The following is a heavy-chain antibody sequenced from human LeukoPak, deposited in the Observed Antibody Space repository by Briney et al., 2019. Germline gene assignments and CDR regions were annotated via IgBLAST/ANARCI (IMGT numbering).Heavy chain of an antibody. CDR1: GFTFSSYW. Sequence: GGSLRLSCAASGFTFSSYWMHWVRQAPGKGLVWGSGINTDGRSTSYADSVKGRFTISRDNAKNTLYLQMNSLRAEDTALYYCYGANADHWGQGTLVTVSS. CDR3: YGANADH. CDR2: INTDGRST. D-gene: IGHD4-23*01. V-gene: IGHV3-74*01. J-gene: IGHJ1*01.